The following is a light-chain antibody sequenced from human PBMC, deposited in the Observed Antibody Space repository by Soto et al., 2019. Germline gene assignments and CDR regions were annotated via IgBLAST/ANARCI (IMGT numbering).Light chain of an antibody. CDR2: DVT. J-gene: IGLJ2*01. Sequence: QSVLTQPASVSGSPGQSITIFCTGTSSDVGAYNYVSWYQQHPGKAPKVIIYDVTKRPSGVSDRFSGSKSGNTASLTISGLQAEDEAYYYCTSYTTTTAHVFGGGTQLTVL. CDR3: TSYTTTTAHV. CDR1: SSDVGAYNY. V-gene: IGLV2-14*03.